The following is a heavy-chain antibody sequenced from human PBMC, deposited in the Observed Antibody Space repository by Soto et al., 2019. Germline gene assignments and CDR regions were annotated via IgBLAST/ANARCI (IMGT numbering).Heavy chain of an antibody. CDR3: ARGGTYGGLIIGDWFDP. J-gene: IGHJ5*02. CDR2: ISYSGST. D-gene: IGHD3-10*01. CDR1: SGSISNYY. Sequence: QVQLQQSGPGLVKPSETLALTCSVSSGSISNYYWSWIRQPPGKGLEWIGYISYSGSTNYNPSLKSRVTISVDTSKNQFSLKLTSVTAADTAVYYCARGGTYGGLIIGDWFDPWGQGTLVTVSS. V-gene: IGHV4-59*01.